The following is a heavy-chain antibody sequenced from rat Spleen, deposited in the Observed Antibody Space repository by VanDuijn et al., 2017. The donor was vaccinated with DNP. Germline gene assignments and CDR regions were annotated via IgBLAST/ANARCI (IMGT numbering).Heavy chain of an antibody. V-gene: IGHV5S13*01. CDR3: ARDQGTTVVGYYFDY. Sequence: EVKLVESGGGLVQPGRSLKLSCAASGFTFSDYAMAWVRQAPKKGLEWVASISTVGDNSYYRDSVKGRFTISRDNAKNTQYLQMDSLRSEDTATYYCARDQGTTVVGYYFDYWGQGVMVTVSS. CDR2: ISTVGDNS. D-gene: IGHD1-1*01. CDR1: GFTFSDYA. J-gene: IGHJ2*01.